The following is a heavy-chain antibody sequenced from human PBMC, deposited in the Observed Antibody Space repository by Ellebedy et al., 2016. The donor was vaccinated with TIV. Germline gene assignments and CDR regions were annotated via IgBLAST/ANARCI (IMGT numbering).Heavy chain of an antibody. Sequence: GESLKISCATSGFSVSGMHWVRQAPGKGLEWVAFIRSDGTTKYYTDSVEGRFTITRDSSKNTLDLQMNTLRPEDTAVYYCVKGAYPVPTVMAVWGQGTTVIVSS. CDR3: VKGAYPVPTVMAV. J-gene: IGHJ6*02. CDR2: IRSDGTTK. CDR1: GFSVSG. V-gene: IGHV3-30*02. D-gene: IGHD3-16*01.